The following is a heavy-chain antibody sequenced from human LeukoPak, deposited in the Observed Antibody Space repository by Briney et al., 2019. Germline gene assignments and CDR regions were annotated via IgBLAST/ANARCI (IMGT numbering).Heavy chain of an antibody. CDR3: AKDHMQDPYYYDGSGLGELDAFDI. Sequence: GGSLRLSCAASGFNFTNYAMSWVRQAPGKGLEWISVISGIVGSTYYADSVKGRFTISRDNSKNTLYLQMNSLRAEDTAVYYCAKDHMQDPYYYDGSGLGELDAFDIWGQGTMVTVSS. CDR1: GFNFTNYA. CDR2: ISGIVGST. J-gene: IGHJ3*02. D-gene: IGHD3-22*01. V-gene: IGHV3-23*01.